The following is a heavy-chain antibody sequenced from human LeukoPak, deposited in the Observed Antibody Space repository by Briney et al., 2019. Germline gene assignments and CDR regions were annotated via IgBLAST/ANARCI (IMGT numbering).Heavy chain of an antibody. CDR2: TYYRGTT. J-gene: IGHJ4*02. D-gene: IGHD1-1*01. CDR3: ARDWNRYAY. V-gene: IGHV4-39*07. Sequence: SETLSLTCTVSGGSISSSSYYWGWIRQPPGKGLEWIGSTYYRGTTYYNPSLKSRVTISVDTSKNQFSLKLSSVTAADTAVYYCARDWNRYAYWGQGTLVTVSS. CDR1: GGSISSSSYY.